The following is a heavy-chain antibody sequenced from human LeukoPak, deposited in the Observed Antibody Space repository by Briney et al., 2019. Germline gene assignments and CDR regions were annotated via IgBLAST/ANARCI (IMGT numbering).Heavy chain of an antibody. V-gene: IGHV1-2*02. CDR2: INPNSGGT. Sequence: ASVKVSCKASGGTFSTYVISWVRQAPGQGLEWMGWINPNSGGTNYAQKFQGRVTMTRDTSISTAYMELSRLRSDDTAVYYCARDYYDSSGYPAYWGQGTLVTVSS. CDR3: ARDYYDSSGYPAY. CDR1: GGTFSTYV. J-gene: IGHJ4*02. D-gene: IGHD3-22*01.